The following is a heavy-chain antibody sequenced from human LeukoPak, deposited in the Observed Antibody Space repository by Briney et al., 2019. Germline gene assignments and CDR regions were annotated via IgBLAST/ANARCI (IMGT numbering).Heavy chain of an antibody. CDR3: AKGFADYYDSSGYYGPLFDY. D-gene: IGHD3-22*01. V-gene: IGHV3-30*18. Sequence: GGSLRLSCAASGISFSTYAMNWVRQAPGKGLEWVAVISYDGSNKYYADSVKGRFTISRDNSKNTLYLQMNSLRAEDTAVYYCAKGFADYYDSSGYYGPLFDYWGQGTLVTVSS. CDR1: GISFSTYA. CDR2: ISYDGSNK. J-gene: IGHJ4*02.